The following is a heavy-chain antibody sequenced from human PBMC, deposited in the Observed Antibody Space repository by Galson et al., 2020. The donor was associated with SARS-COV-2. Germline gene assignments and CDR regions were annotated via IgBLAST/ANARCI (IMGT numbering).Heavy chain of an antibody. CDR2: MNPNSGNT. V-gene: IGHV1-8*01. CDR1: GYTFTSYD. CDR3: ARGFVGCPGHAYYYDSSGSDVFDI. D-gene: IGHD3-22*01. J-gene: IGHJ3*02. Sequence: ASVQVSCKASGYTFTSYDINWVRQATGQGLEWMGWMNPNSGNTGYAQKFQGRVTMTRNTSISTAYMELSSLRSEDTAVYYCARGFVGCPGHAYYYDSSGSDVFDIWGQGTMVTVSS.